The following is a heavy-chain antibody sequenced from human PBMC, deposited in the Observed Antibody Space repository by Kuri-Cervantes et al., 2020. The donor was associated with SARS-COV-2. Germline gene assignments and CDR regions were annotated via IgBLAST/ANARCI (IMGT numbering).Heavy chain of an antibody. CDR1: GFTFSSYS. Sequence: GGSLRLSCAASGFTFSSYSMNWVRQAPGKGPEWVSYISSSSSTIYYADSVKGRFTISRDNAKNSLYLQMNSLRAEDTAVYYCARGTNLYYGSGSYPAPYYYYGMDVWGQGTTVTVSS. CDR3: ARGTNLYYGSGSYPAPYYYYGMDV. D-gene: IGHD3-10*01. CDR2: ISSSSSTI. J-gene: IGHJ6*02. V-gene: IGHV3-48*04.